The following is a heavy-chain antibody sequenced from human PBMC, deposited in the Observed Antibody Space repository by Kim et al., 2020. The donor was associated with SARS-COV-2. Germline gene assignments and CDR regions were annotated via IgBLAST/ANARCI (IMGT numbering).Heavy chain of an antibody. CDR1: GYSFTSYW. J-gene: IGHJ4*02. V-gene: IGHV5-51*01. CDR2: IYPGDSDT. Sequence: GESLKISCKGSGYSFTSYWIGWVRQMPGKGLEWMGIIYPGDSDTRYSPSFQGQVTISADKSISTAYLQGSSLKASDTATYYCARRGFGELLSYYFDYWGQGTLVTVSS. CDR3: ARRGFGELLSYYFDY. D-gene: IGHD3-10*01.